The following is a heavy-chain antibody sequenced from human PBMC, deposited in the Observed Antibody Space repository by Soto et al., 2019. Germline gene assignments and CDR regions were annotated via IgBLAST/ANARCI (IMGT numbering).Heavy chain of an antibody. Sequence: QVQLVQSGAEVKKPGSSVKVSCKASGGTFSSYAISWVRQAPGQGLEWMGGIIPIFGTGNYAQKFQGRDTITADESTSRAYMELSSLISEDTAVYYCATHSCGSGYYYYGMDVWGQGTTVTVSS. D-gene: IGHD6-19*01. V-gene: IGHV1-69*12. CDR3: ATHSCGSGYYYYGMDV. CDR1: GGTFSSYA. J-gene: IGHJ6*02. CDR2: IIPIFGTG.